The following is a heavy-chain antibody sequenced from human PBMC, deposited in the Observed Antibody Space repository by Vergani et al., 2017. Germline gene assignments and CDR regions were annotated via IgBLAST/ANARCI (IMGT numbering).Heavy chain of an antibody. Sequence: QVQLQQWGAGLLKPSETLSLTCAVYGGSFSGYYWSWIRQPPGKGLEWIGEINHSGSTNYNPSLKSRVTISVDTSKNQFSLKLSSVTAADTAVYYCAREPYGASGEFDYWGQGTLVTVSS. CDR3: AREPYGASGEFDY. V-gene: IGHV4-34*01. D-gene: IGHD4-17*01. J-gene: IGHJ4*02. CDR2: INHSGST. CDR1: GGSFSGYY.